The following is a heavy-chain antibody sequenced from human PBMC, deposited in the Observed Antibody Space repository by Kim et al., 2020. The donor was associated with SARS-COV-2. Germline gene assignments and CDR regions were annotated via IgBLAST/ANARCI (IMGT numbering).Heavy chain of an antibody. J-gene: IGHJ4*02. D-gene: IGHD3-22*01. Sequence: YADSVKGRFTVSRDNAKNTLYLQMDSLRAEDTALYYCAKDHESSGWPTFDYWGQGILVTVSS. V-gene: IGHV3-23*01. CDR3: AKDHESSGWPTFDY.